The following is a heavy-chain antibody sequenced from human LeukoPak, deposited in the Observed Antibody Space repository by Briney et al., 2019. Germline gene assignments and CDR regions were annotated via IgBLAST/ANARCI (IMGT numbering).Heavy chain of an antibody. CDR1: GFTFSYYG. V-gene: IGHV3-30*02. CDR2: IRYDGNDK. CDR3: AREISGPQGLPELRYFDWSFGYYYYYYMDV. Sequence: PGGSLRLSCAASGFTFSYYGMHWVRQAPGKGLEWVAFIRYDGNDKFYADSVKGRFAISRDTSRNTLYLQMNSLRAEDTAVYYCAREISGPQGLPELRYFDWSFGYYYYYYMDVWGKGTTVTISS. D-gene: IGHD3-9*01. J-gene: IGHJ6*03.